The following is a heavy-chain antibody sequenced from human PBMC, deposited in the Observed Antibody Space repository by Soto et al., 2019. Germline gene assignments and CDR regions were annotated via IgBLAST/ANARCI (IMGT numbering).Heavy chain of an antibody. V-gene: IGHV4-39*01. CDR1: GDSINNRSYY. CDR3: ARQRTSVVTQAYFDS. J-gene: IGHJ4*02. Sequence: PSETLSLTCTVTGDSINNRSYYWGWIRQPPGKGLEWIGSIYYSGSTYNNPSLKSRFSMSVDTSKNQFSLKLRSVTAADTALYYCARQRTSVVTQAYFDSWGQGSLVTVSS. CDR2: IYYSGST. D-gene: IGHD2-21*02.